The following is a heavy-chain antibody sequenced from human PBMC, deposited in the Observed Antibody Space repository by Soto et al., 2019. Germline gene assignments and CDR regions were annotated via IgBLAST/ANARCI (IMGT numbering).Heavy chain of an antibody. D-gene: IGHD6-19*01. J-gene: IGHJ4*02. CDR2: FDPEDGET. CDR1: GYTLTELS. Sequence: QVQLVQSGAEVKKPGASVKVSCKVSGYTLTELSMHWVRQAPGKGLEWMGGFDPEDGETIYAQKFQGRVTMTEDTSTDTAYMELSSLRSEDTAVYYCATVSRRQWLVPPYFDYWGQGTLVTVSS. CDR3: ATVSRRQWLVPPYFDY. V-gene: IGHV1-24*01.